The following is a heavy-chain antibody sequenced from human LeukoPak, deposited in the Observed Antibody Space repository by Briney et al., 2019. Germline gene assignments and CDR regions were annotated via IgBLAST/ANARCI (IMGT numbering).Heavy chain of an antibody. CDR1: GFTFRNFG. J-gene: IGHJ4*02. CDR2: ISSSSSTI. Sequence: GGTLRLSCATSGFTFRNFGLSWVRQAPGKGLEWVSSISSSSSTIYYADSVKGRFTISRDNAKNSLYLQMNSLRAEDTAVYYCARCERSGGSCNRALFDYWGQGTQVTVSS. D-gene: IGHD2-15*01. V-gene: IGHV3-48*01. CDR3: ARCERSGGSCNRALFDY.